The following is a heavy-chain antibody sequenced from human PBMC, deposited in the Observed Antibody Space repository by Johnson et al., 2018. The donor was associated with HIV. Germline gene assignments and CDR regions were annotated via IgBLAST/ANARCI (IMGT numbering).Heavy chain of an antibody. Sequence: VQLVESGGGVVQPGRSLRLSCAASGFTFSSYAMHWVRQAPGKGLEWVANIKQDGSEKYYVDSLKGRFTISRDNSKNMLFLQMNSLRAEDTAMFYCARDFNSGSPDGAFDIWGQGTMVTVSS. V-gene: IGHV3-7*01. D-gene: IGHD4-23*01. CDR1: GFTFSSYA. CDR3: ARDFNSGSPDGAFDI. CDR2: IKQDGSEK. J-gene: IGHJ3*02.